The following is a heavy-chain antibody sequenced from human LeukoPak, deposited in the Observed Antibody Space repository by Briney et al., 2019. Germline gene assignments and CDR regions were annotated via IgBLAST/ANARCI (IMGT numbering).Heavy chain of an antibody. CDR3: ARDGPRGYCSSTSCYIDDEELGY. CDR2: INPNSGGT. CDR1: GYTFTSYY. D-gene: IGHD2-2*02. Sequence: ASVKVSCKASGYTFTSYYMHWVRQAPGQGLEWMGWINPNSGGTNYAQKFQGRVTMTRDTSISTAYMELSRLRSDDTAVYYCARDGPRGYCSSTSCYIDDEELGYWGQGTLVTVSS. V-gene: IGHV1-2*02. J-gene: IGHJ4*02.